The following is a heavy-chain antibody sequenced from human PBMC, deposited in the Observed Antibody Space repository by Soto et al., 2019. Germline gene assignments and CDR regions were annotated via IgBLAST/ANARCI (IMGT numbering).Heavy chain of an antibody. V-gene: IGHV1-69*08. CDR1: GGPFNSHT. Sequence: AASVKVSCKTSGGPFNSHTFNWVRQAPGQGLEWVGLVIPTLATADYAQKFQGRVTMTADEVTNTAYMELSSLRSDDTGVYYCASDYGEVDAFDIWGQGTLVTVSS. CDR2: VIPTLATA. J-gene: IGHJ3*02. D-gene: IGHD4-17*01. CDR3: ASDYGEVDAFDI.